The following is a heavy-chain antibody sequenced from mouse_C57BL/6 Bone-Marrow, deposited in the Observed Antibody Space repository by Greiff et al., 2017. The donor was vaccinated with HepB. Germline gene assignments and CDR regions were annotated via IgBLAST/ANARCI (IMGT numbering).Heavy chain of an antibody. D-gene: IGHD2-3*01. J-gene: IGHJ2*01. CDR3: ARSDGYYVLYFDY. V-gene: IGHV1-55*01. CDR2: IYPGSGST. Sequence: QVQLQQPGAELVKPGASVKLSCKASGYTFTSYWMHWVKQRPGQGLEWIGDIYPGSGSTNYNEKFKSKATLTVDTSSSTAYMQLSSLTSEDSAVYYCARSDGYYVLYFDYWGQGTTLTVSS. CDR1: GYTFTSYW.